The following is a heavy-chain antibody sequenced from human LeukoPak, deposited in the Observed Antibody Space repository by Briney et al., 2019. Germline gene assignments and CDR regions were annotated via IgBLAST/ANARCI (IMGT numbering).Heavy chain of an antibody. V-gene: IGHV4-61*01. CDR1: GGSVSSGSYY. D-gene: IGHD3-22*01. CDR3: ARDSSDSSGYYYPGYYYYGMDV. J-gene: IGHJ6*02. CDR2: IYYSGST. Sequence: SETLSLTCTVSGGSVSSGSYYWSWIRQPPGKGLEWIGYIYYSGSTNYNPSLKSRVTISVDTSKNQFSLKLSSVTAADTAVYYCARDSSDSSGYYYPGYYYYGMDVWGQGTTVTVSS.